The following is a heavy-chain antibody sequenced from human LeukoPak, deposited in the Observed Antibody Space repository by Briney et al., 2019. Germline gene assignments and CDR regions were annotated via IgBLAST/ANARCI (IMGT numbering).Heavy chain of an antibody. D-gene: IGHD2-2*01. CDR2: TSNPGDDG. CDR3: TRDRGAMNDFDY. Sequence: GGSLTLSCTDSGFSFSSYAMHWVRQSPGKGLEWVAVTSNPGDDGFYADSVKGRFTISRDNSKKTLYLQMDSLRPEDTGVYYCTRDRGAMNDFDYWGQGTLVTVSS. CDR1: GFSFSSYA. V-gene: IGHV3-30*01. J-gene: IGHJ4*02.